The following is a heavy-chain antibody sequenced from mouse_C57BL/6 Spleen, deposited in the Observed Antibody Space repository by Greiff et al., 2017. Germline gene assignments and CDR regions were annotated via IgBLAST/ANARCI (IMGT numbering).Heavy chain of an antibody. J-gene: IGHJ3*01. CDR2: IDPETGGT. D-gene: IGHD2-5*01. V-gene: IGHV1-15*01. CDR1: GYTFTDYE. Sequence: QVQLKQSGAELVRPGASVTLSCKASGYTFTDYEMHWVKQTPVHGLEWIGAIDPETGGTAYNQKFKGKAILTADKSSITAYRGLRSLTSEDSAVYYCTSHYSNYGVFFAYWGQGTLVTVSA. CDR3: TSHYSNYGVFFAY.